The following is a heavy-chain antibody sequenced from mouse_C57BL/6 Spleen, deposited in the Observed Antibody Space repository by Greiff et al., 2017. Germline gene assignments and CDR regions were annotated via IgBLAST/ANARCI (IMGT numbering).Heavy chain of an antibody. J-gene: IGHJ2*01. CDR1: GYTFPSYW. CDR3: ARRGYYYCTPD. CDR2: IYPGSGST. V-gene: IGHV1-55*01. Sequence: VQLQQPGAELVKPGASVKMSCKASGYTFPSYWITWVQQRPGQGLEWIGDIYPGSGSTNYNEKFKSKATLTVDTSTSTAYMQISSLPSEDAAVYDGARRGYYYCTPDWGQGTTLTVSS. D-gene: IGHD1-1*01.